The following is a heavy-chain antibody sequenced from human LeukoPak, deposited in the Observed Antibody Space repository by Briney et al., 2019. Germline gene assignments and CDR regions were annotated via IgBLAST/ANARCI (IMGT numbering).Heavy chain of an antibody. D-gene: IGHD5-24*01. V-gene: IGHV3-23*01. J-gene: IGHJ4*02. CDR1: GFTFGSSA. Sequence: GGSLRLSCAASGFTFGSSAMSWVRQAPGKGPEWVSTFSRSGPDTYYADSVKGRFTIFRDNSKNTLYLQMNSLRAEDTAVYYCAKDHRGKEGFWGQGTLVTVSS. CDR2: FSRSGPDT. CDR3: AKDHRGKEGF.